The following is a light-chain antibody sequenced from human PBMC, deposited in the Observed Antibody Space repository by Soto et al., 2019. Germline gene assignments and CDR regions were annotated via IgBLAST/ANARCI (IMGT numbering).Light chain of an antibody. J-gene: IGKJ1*01. Sequence: SPGTLTLSPGERATLSCRASLSLSSSSIAWYQQKRGQAPRLLIHDASSRATGIADRFSGSGSGTDFTLTISRLQPEDFAGYYCKQYGGSPRTFGQGTKV. CDR3: KQYGGSPRT. CDR2: DAS. V-gene: IGKV3-20*01. CDR1: LSLSSSS.